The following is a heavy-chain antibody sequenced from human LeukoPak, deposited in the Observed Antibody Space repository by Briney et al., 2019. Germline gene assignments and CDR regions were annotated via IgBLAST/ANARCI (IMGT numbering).Heavy chain of an antibody. D-gene: IGHD6-13*01. CDR3: ARESGSSWSSYCFDY. Sequence: LHTLSLTRAISGESVSSNSAAWNWSRQSPSRGLEWLGRTYYRSKWYNDYAVSVKSRITINPDTSKNQFSLQLNSVTPEDTAVYYCARESGSSWSSYCFDYWGQGTLVTVSS. CDR2: TYYRSKWYN. V-gene: IGHV6-1*01. CDR1: GESVSSNSAA. J-gene: IGHJ4*02.